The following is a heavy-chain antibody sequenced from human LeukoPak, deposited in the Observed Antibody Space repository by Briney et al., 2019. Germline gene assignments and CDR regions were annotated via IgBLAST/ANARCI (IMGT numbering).Heavy chain of an antibody. V-gene: IGHV3-15*01. CDR2: IKSKTDGGTT. D-gene: IGHD1-26*01. CDR1: GFTFSTAW. CDR3: ARDKVGADHGAFDI. Sequence: GGSLRLSCAASGFTFSTAWMSWVRQAPGKGLEWVGRIKSKTDGGTTDYAAPVKGRFTISRDDSTNTLYLQINSLRAAATAVYYCARDKVGADHGAFDIWGQGTMVTVSS. J-gene: IGHJ3*02.